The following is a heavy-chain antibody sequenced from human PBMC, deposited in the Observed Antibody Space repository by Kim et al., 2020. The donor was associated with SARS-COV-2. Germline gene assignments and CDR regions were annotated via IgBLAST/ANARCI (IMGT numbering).Heavy chain of an antibody. CDR2: ISAYNGNT. D-gene: IGHD6-13*01. Sequence: ASVKVSCKASGYTFTSYGISWVRQAPGQGLEWMGWISAYNGNTNYAQKLQGRVTMTTDTSTSTAYMELRSLRSDDTAVYYCAREMYSSSWRAYYYYGMDVWGQGTTVTVSS. V-gene: IGHV1-18*01. CDR1: GYTFTSYG. J-gene: IGHJ6*02. CDR3: AREMYSSSWRAYYYYGMDV.